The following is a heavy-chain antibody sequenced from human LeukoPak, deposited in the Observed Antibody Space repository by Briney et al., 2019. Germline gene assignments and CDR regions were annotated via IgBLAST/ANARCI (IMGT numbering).Heavy chain of an antibody. J-gene: IGHJ3*02. CDR3: AREGVVITDDAFDI. V-gene: IGHV1-2*02. CDR2: INPNSGGT. Sequence: GASVKVSCKASGYTFTGYYIHWVRQAPGQGLEWMGWINPNSGGTNYAQKLQGRVTMTTDTSTSTAYMELRSLRSDDTAVYYCAREGVVITDDAFDIWGQGTMVTVSS. CDR1: GYTFTGYY. D-gene: IGHD3-22*01.